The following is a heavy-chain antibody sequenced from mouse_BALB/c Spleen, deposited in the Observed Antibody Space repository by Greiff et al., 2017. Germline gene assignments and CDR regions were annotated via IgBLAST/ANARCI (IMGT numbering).Heavy chain of an antibody. CDR3: AREYGNYAWFAY. V-gene: IGHV2-9*02. CDR2: IWAGGST. Sequence: VQRVESGPGLVAPSQSLSITCTVSGFSLTSYGVHWVRQPPGKGLEWLGVIWAGGSTNYNSALMSRLSISKDNSKSQVFLKMNSLQTDDTAMYYCAREYGNYAWFAYWGQGTLVTVSA. J-gene: IGHJ3*01. D-gene: IGHD2-10*02. CDR1: GFSLTSYG.